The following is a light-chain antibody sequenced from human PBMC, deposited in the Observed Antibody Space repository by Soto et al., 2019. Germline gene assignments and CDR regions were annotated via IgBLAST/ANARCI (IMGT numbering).Light chain of an antibody. V-gene: IGLV2-14*01. CDR1: SSDVGNYNY. CDR3: SSYTSSSTRV. CDR2: DVS. Sequence: QSALTQPASVSGSPGQSITISCTGTSSDVGNYNYVSWYQQHPGKAPKLMIYDVSNRPSGVSNRFSGCKSGNTASLTISGLQAEDEAEYYCSSYTSSSTRVFGTGTKLTVL. J-gene: IGLJ1*01.